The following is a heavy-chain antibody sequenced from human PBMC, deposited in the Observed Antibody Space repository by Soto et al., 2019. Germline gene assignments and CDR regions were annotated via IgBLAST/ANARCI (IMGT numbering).Heavy chain of an antibody. J-gene: IGHJ4*02. CDR3: ATENKNWELLY. CDR1: GFTFSGYA. V-gene: IGHV3-30-3*01. CDR2: ISYDGSKT. D-gene: IGHD1-26*01. Sequence: QVQLVESGGGVVQPGRSPRLSCAASGFTFSGYAMHWVRQAPGKGLEWVAVISYDGSKTYHADSVKGRFTISRDNSKNTLYLQMNSLRAEDTAVYYCATENKNWELLYWGQGTLVTVSS.